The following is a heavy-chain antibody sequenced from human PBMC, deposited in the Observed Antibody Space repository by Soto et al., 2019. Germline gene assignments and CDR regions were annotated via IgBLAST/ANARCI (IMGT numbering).Heavy chain of an antibody. CDR3: ARDLVGAIIDY. J-gene: IGHJ4*02. V-gene: IGHV3-48*03. D-gene: IGHD1-26*01. CDR2: ISSSGSTI. Sequence: GGSLRLSCAASGFTFSSYEMNWVRQAPGKGLERVSYISSSGSTIYYADSVKGRFTISRDNAKNSLYLQMNSLRAEDTAVYYCARDLVGAIIDYWGQGTLVTVSS. CDR1: GFTFSSYE.